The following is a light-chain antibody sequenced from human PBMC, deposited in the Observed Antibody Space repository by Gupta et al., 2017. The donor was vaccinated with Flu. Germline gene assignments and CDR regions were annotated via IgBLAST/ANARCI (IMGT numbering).Light chain of an antibody. Sequence: DIQMTQSPSTLSASIGDRVTITCRASQSISAWLAWYQQKPGTAPKVLIYKTSTGESGVPSRFSGSGGGTEITLTISRGQPEDSATYYCQHESSSPYIFGQGTXLDIK. V-gene: IGKV1-5*03. CDR2: KTS. J-gene: IGKJ2*01. CDR1: QSISAW. CDR3: QHESSSPYI.